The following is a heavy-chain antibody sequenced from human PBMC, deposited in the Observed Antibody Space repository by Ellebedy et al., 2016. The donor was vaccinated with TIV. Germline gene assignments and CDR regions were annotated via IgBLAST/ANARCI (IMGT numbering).Heavy chain of an antibody. D-gene: IGHD7-27*01. Sequence: SQTLSLTCAIPGDSISNNLGAWNCIRQSPSRGLEWLGRTYYRSKLGSHYAESVKSRITINPDTSKNQFSLQLNSVSPEDTAVYYCARDFLWAFDSWGQGTLVTVSS. CDR2: TYYRSKLGS. V-gene: IGHV6-1*01. CDR1: GDSISNNLGA. CDR3: ARDFLWAFDS. J-gene: IGHJ4*02.